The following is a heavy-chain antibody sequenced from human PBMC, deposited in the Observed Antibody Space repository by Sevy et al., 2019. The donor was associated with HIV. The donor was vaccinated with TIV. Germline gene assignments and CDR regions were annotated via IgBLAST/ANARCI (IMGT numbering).Heavy chain of an antibody. CDR1: GGSISLYY. Sequence: SETLSLTCTVCGGSISLYYWSWIRQPAGKGLEWIGHIYGSGSTSYNPSLKSRVTMSVDTSQNQISLKLTSVTAADTAVYYCAREAKLGAPLGYWGQGTLVTVSS. J-gene: IGHJ4*02. V-gene: IGHV4-4*07. D-gene: IGHD3-16*01. CDR3: AREAKLGAPLGY. CDR2: IYGSGST.